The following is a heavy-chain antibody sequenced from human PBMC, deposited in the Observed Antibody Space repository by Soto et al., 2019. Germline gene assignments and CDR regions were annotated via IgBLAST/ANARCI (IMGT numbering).Heavy chain of an antibody. V-gene: IGHV1-2*02. D-gene: IGHD6-6*01. CDR3: AREYTSSSAWFDP. CDR1: GYTFTGDY. CDR2: INPNSGDT. J-gene: IGHJ5*02. Sequence: ASVKVSCKASGYTFTGDYIHWVRQAPGQGLEWMGWINPNSGDTNYAQKFQGRVTMTRDKSISTAYMELSRLRSDDTAVFYCAREYTSSSAWFDPWGQGTLVTVSS.